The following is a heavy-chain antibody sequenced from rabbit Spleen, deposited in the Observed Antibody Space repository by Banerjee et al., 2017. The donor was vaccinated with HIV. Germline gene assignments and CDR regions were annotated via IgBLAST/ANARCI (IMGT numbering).Heavy chain of an antibody. Sequence: QSLEESGGGLVQPGASLTLTCKASGFSFTSGHDMCWVRQAPGKGPEGIACIYGGSSGNTYYVSGAKCRFTFSKSSSTTVTLQVTSLTAADTATYFCARDLSEVIGWNFGWWGPGIRVTVS. CDR3: ARDLSEVIGWNFGW. CDR1: GFSFTSGHD. CDR2: IYGGSSGNT. J-gene: IGHJ4*01. D-gene: IGHD1-1*01. V-gene: IGHV1S40*01.